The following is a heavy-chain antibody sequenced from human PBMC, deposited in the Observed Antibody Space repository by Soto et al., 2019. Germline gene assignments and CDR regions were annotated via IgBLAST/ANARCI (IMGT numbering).Heavy chain of an antibody. CDR1: GGSISSYY. V-gene: IGHV4-4*07. CDR3: ARDLGSQGVYGMAV. CDR2: IYTSGST. D-gene: IGHD3-10*01. J-gene: IGHJ6*02. Sequence: QVQLQESGPGLVKTSETLSLTCTVSGGSISSYYWSWIRQPAGKGLEWIGRIYTSGSTNYNPSLKSRVTMAVATSKNQFSLKLSSVTAADTAVYYCARDLGSQGVYGMAVWGQGTTVPVS.